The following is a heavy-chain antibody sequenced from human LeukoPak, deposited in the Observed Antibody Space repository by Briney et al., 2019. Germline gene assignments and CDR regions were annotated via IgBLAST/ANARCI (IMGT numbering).Heavy chain of an antibody. J-gene: IGHJ4*02. CDR2: SSAYNGNT. CDR3: ARVKVYGDYAAGY. Sequence: GASVTVSFKSSGYTFTSYGISWERQAPGQGLEWMGWSSAYNGNTNYAQKRQCRVTMNTDTSTRTAYMELRSLRSDDTAVYYCARVKVYGDYAAGYWGQGTLVTVSS. D-gene: IGHD4-17*01. V-gene: IGHV1-18*01. CDR1: GYTFTSYG.